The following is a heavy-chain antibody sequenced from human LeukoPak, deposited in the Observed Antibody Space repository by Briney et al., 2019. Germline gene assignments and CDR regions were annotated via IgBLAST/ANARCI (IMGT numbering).Heavy chain of an antibody. Sequence: PGGSLRLSCAVSGFSFSAHYMSWVRQAPGKGLECVSFLYTGGDTYYADSVKGRFTISRDNSKNTLYLQINSLRVEDTAVYYCIVFGDSNHWGQGTLVTVSS. V-gene: IGHV3-53*01. CDR1: GFSFSAHY. CDR2: LYTGGDT. J-gene: IGHJ5*02. CDR3: IVFGDSNH. D-gene: IGHD4-17*01.